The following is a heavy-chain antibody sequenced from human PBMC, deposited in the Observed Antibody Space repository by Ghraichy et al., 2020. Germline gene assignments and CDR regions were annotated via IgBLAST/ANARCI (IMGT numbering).Heavy chain of an antibody. J-gene: IGHJ6*02. CDR1: GFTFSSYS. V-gene: IGHV3-21*01. CDR2: ISSSSSYI. D-gene: IGHD2-2*01. CDR3: ARDSDIVVVPAAISYYYGMDV. Sequence: GESLNISCAASGFTFSSYSMNWVRQAPGKGLEWVSSISSSSSYIYYADSVKGRFTISRDNAKNSLYLQMNSLRAEDTAVYYCARDSDIVVVPAAISYYYGMDVWGQGTTVTVSS.